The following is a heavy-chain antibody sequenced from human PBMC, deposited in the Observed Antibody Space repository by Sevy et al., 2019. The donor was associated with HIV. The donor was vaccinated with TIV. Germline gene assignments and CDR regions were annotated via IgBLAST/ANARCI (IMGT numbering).Heavy chain of an antibody. CDR3: ARYIAGPGFDF. CDR2: ILGSGYT. J-gene: IGHJ4*02. CDR1: GGSVSTGGYY. D-gene: IGHD1-26*01. V-gene: IGHV4-61*09. Sequence: SETLSLTCTVSGGSVSTGGYYWSWIRQSAGKGLEWIGHILGSGYTDYNPSLKSRVTISRDTSKSQFSLTLTSVTAADTAMYYCARYIAGPGFDFWGQGIQVTVSS.